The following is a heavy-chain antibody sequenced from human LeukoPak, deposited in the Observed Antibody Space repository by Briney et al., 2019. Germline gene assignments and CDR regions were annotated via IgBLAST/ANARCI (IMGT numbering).Heavy chain of an antibody. CDR1: GYTFTSYG. CDR2: ISAYNGNT. J-gene: IGHJ6*04. D-gene: IGHD3-3*01. Sequence: ASVKVSCKASGYTFTSYGIRWVRQAPGQGLEWMGWISAYNGNTNYAQKLQGRVTMTTDTSTSTAYMELRSLRSDDTAVYYCARTLMYLQFLEWLLPNEMDLWGKRTTVTVSS. CDR3: ARTLMYLQFLEWLLPNEMDL. V-gene: IGHV1-18*01.